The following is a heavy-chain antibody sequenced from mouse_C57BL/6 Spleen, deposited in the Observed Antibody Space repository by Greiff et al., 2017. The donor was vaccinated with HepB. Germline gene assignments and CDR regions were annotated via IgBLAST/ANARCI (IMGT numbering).Heavy chain of an antibody. CDR1: GFNIKDDY. D-gene: IGHD3-3*01. V-gene: IGHV14-4*01. CDR3: TTRAVPY. J-gene: IGHJ3*01. Sequence: EVKLMESGAELVRPGASVKLSCTASGFNIKDDYMHWVKQRPEQGLEWIGWIDPENGDTEYASKFQGKATITADTSSNTAYLQLSSLTSEDTAVYYCTTRAVPYWGQGTLVTVSA. CDR2: IDPENGDT.